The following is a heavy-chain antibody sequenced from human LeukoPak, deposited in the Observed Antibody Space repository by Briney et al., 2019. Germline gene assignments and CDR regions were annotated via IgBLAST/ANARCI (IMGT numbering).Heavy chain of an antibody. CDR1: GFTFSSYS. J-gene: IGHJ4*02. CDR3: ARGRVVRGYMGY. D-gene: IGHD3-10*01. CDR2: ISSSSSYI. V-gene: IGHV3-21*01. Sequence: TGGSLRLSCAASGFTFSSYSMNWVRQAPGKGLEWVSSISSSSSYIYYADSVKGRFTISRDNAKKSLYLQMNSLRAEDTAVYYCARGRVVRGYMGYWGQGTLVTVSS.